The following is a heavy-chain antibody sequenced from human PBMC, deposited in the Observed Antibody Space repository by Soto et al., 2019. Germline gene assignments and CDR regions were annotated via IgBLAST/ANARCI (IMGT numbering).Heavy chain of an antibody. CDR2: ISPYNGNT. D-gene: IGHD2-2*01. CDR3: ARDDDRCTSTRCSPWPDTHFDL. V-gene: IGHV1-18*01. CDR1: GYTLTNYG. J-gene: IGHJ2*01. Sequence: GASVKVSCKASGYTLTNYGISWVRQAPGQGLEWMGWISPYNGNTKYPQKLQGRVTMTTDTSTRTSYMELRSLRSDDTAVYFCARDDDRCTSTRCSPWPDTHFDLWGRGTLVTVSS.